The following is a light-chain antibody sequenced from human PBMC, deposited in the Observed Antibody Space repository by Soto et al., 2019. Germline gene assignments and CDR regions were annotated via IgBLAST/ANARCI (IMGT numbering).Light chain of an antibody. V-gene: IGKV3-15*01. CDR3: QQYNTWRSIT. CDR2: GAS. Sequence: EIVMTQSPATLSVSPGERATLSCRASQSISSNLGWYQQRPGQAPRLLIYGASTRATGIPARFSGSGSGTEFTLTISSLQSEDFAVYYCQQYNTWRSITFGLGTRLEIK. J-gene: IGKJ5*01. CDR1: QSISSN.